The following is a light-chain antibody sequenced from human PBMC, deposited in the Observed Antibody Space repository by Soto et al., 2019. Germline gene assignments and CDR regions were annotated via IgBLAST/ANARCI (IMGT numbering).Light chain of an antibody. V-gene: IGLV1-44*01. CDR1: SSSIGSNT. CDR3: QSYDSSLTTFV. Sequence: QSVLTQPPSASGTPGQRVTISCSGSSSSIGSNTVNWYQQLPGTAPKLLIYSNNQRPSGVPDRFSGSKSGTSASLAISGLQSEDEADYYCQSYDSSLTTFVFGTGTKVTVL. J-gene: IGLJ1*01. CDR2: SNN.